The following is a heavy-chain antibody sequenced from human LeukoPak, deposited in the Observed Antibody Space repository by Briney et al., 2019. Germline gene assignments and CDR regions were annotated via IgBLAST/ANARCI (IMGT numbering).Heavy chain of an antibody. CDR1: GYTFSVYY. J-gene: IGHJ6*03. D-gene: IGHD3-3*01. Sequence: SVKVSCEASGYTFSVYYIHSGPQTPGRGGWCGLWISPNNGATNYAQNIQGRITMTRDTSITTAYMEMSRLRSDDTAVYYCARDPRYYDFWGGYYNEDYYYYYMDVWGKGTTVTVSS. V-gene: IGHV1-2*02. CDR2: ISPNNGAT. CDR3: ARDPRYYDFWGGYYNEDYYYYYMDV.